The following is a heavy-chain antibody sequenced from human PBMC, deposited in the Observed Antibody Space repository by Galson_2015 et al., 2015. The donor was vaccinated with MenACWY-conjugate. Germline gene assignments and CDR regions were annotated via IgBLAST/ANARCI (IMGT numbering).Heavy chain of an antibody. CDR3: ARRASGLYTYFSDY. J-gene: IGHJ4*02. D-gene: IGHD3-3*01. V-gene: IGHV5-51*01. CDR1: GYSFADYW. CDR2: IYPTDSDT. Sequence: QSGAEVKKPGESLKISCKGSGYSFADYWVAWVRQMPGKGLEWMGIIYPTDSDTRYSPSFEGQVTISADKSINTAYLQWGSLKDSDTAVYYCARRASGLYTYFSDYWGQGSLVTVSS.